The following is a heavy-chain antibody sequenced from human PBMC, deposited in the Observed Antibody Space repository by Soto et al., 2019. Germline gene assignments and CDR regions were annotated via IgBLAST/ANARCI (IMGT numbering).Heavy chain of an antibody. J-gene: IGHJ3*02. V-gene: IGHV4-39*01. D-gene: IGHD1-1*01. Sequence: SETLSLTCTVSGGSISSSSYYWGWIRQPPGKGLEWIGSIYYSGSTYYNPSLKSRVTISVDTSKNQFSLKLSSVTAADTAVYYCARLKNHDDAFDIWGQGTMVTV. CDR3: ARLKNHDDAFDI. CDR1: GGSISSSSYY. CDR2: IYYSGST.